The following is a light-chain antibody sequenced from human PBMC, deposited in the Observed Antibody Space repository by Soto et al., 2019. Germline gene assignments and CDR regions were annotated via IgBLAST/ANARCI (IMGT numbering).Light chain of an antibody. Sequence: EIVLTQSPGTLSLSPGERATLSCRASQSVSSSYLAWYQQKPGQAPRLLIYGASSRATGIPDRFSGSGSGTDFTLTISRLEPEDFAVYSCQQYGSSPLTFGGGTKAESK. J-gene: IGKJ4*01. CDR1: QSVSSSY. CDR3: QQYGSSPLT. CDR2: GAS. V-gene: IGKV3-20*01.